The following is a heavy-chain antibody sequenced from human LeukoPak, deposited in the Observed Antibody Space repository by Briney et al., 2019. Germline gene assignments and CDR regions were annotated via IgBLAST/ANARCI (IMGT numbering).Heavy chain of an antibody. CDR1: GYTFTGYY. CDR3: ATNILVRDIIIWFDP. CDR2: INPNSGGT. V-gene: IGHV1-2*02. D-gene: IGHD3-10*01. J-gene: IGHJ5*02. Sequence: ASVKVSCKASGYTFTGYYMHWVRQAPGQGLEWMGWINPNSGGTNYAQKFQGRVTMTRDTSISTAYMELSRLRYDDTAVYYCATNILVRDIIIWFDPWGQGTLVTVSS.